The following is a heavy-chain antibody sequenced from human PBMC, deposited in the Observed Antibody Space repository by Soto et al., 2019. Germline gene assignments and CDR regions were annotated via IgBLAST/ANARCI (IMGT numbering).Heavy chain of an antibody. J-gene: IGHJ6*02. Sequence: PSQXLSRTCAISGDSVSSNSAAWNWIRQSLLRGLDWLGRTYYRSKWYNDYAVSVKSRITINPDTSKNQFSLQLNSVTPEDTAVYYCARDRGYSYEDYYYGMDVWGQGTTVTVSS. CDR1: GDSVSSNSAA. CDR2: TYYRSKWYN. CDR3: ARDRGYSYEDYYYGMDV. V-gene: IGHV6-1*01. D-gene: IGHD5-18*01.